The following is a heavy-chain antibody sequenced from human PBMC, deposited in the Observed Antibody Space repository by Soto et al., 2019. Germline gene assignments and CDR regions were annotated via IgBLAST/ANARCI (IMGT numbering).Heavy chain of an antibody. CDR1: GGSISTYF. Sequence: PERMCLTWTVSGGSISTYFWGWVRPPAGGGLEWIGRIYTSGSANYHHSLKSRVTMSLDTSRTQFSLKLSSVSAADTAVYYCAREGGYFDSSGSGVYHYNGLDVWGHWTSLSVS. CDR2: IYTSGSA. V-gene: IGHV4-4*07. D-gene: IGHD3-22*01. J-gene: IGHJ6*01. CDR3: AREGGYFDSSGSGVYHYNGLDV.